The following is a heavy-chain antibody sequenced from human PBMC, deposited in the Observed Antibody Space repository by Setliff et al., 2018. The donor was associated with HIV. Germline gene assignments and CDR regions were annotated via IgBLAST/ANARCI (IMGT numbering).Heavy chain of an antibody. Sequence: LRLSCAASGFTFSNAWMNWVRQAPGKGLEWVGRSKSKTDGGTTDYAAPVKGRFTISRDDSKNTLYLQMNSLKTEDTAVYYCTTIQKLSTPVDYWGQGTLVTVSS. CDR3: TTIQKLSTPVDY. D-gene: IGHD5-18*01. J-gene: IGHJ4*02. CDR1: GFTFSNAW. CDR2: SKSKTDGGTT. V-gene: IGHV3-15*07.